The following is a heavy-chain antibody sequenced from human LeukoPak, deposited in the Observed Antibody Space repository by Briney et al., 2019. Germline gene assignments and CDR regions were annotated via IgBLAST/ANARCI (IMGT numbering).Heavy chain of an antibody. Sequence: SVKVSCKASGGTFSSYAISWVRQAPGQGLEWMGGIIPIFGTANYAQKFQGRVTITADESTSTAYMELSSLRSEDTAVYYCHVDYGDYEGFDYWGQGTPVTVSS. J-gene: IGHJ4*02. D-gene: IGHD4-17*01. V-gene: IGHV1-69*01. CDR3: HVDYGDYEGFDY. CDR2: IIPIFGTA. CDR1: GGTFSSYA.